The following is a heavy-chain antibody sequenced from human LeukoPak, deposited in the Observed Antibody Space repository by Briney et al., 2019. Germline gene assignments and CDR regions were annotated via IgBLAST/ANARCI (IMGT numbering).Heavy chain of an antibody. CDR3: ARVRPNFDNYAMDV. CDR1: GFTVSSNY. J-gene: IGHJ6*02. D-gene: IGHD3-9*01. V-gene: IGHV3-66*01. CDR2: IAGGGNT. Sequence: PGGSLRLSCALSGFTVSSNYMNWVRQAPGKGLEWVSTIAGGGNTYYADSVKGRFTISIDNSKNTLYLQMNSLRDEDTAVYFCARVRPNFDNYAMDVWGQGTTVTVSS.